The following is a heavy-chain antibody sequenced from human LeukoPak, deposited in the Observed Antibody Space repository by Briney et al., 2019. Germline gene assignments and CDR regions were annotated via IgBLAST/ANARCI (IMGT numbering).Heavy chain of an antibody. Sequence: GESLRLSCAASGFTVSSNYMSWVRQAPGKGLEWVSVIYSGGSTYYADSVKGRFTISRDNSKNTLYLQMNSLRAEDTAVYYCARAIYDILTDYLDYFDYWGQGTLVTVSS. CDR2: IYSGGST. CDR1: GFTVSSNY. J-gene: IGHJ4*02. V-gene: IGHV3-53*01. CDR3: ARAIYDILTDYLDYFDY. D-gene: IGHD3-9*01.